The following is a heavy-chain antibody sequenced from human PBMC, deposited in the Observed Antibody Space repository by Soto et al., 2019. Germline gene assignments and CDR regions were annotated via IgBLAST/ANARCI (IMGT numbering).Heavy chain of an antibody. D-gene: IGHD3-3*01. J-gene: IGHJ5*02. CDR2: VYHSGST. CDR3: ARGFWSGYYGPYNWFDP. Sequence: SETLSLTCAVSGVSISSGGYSWSWIRQPPGKGLEWVGYVYHSGSTYYNPSLKSRVTISVDRSKNQFSLKLSSVTAADTAVYYCARGFWSGYYGPYNWFDPWGQGTLVTVSS. CDR1: GVSISSGGYS. V-gene: IGHV4-30-2*01.